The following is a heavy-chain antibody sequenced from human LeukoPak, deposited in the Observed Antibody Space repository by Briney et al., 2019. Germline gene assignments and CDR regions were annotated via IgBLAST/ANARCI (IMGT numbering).Heavy chain of an antibody. V-gene: IGHV4-38-2*02. J-gene: IGHJ4*02. D-gene: IGHD6-13*01. CDR2: IYHSGST. CDR1: GYSISSGYY. Sequence: SETPSLTCTVSGYSISSGYYWGWIRQPPGKGLEWIGSIYHSGSTYYNPSLKSRVTISVDTSKDQFSLKLSSVTAADTAVYYCARDRRLIAAAGDLDYWGQGTLVTVSS. CDR3: ARDRRLIAAAGDLDY.